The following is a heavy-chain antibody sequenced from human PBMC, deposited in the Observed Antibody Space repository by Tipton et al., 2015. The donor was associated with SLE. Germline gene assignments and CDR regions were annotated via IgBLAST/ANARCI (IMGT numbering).Heavy chain of an antibody. CDR2: TYNNDRT. V-gene: IGHV4-59*08. D-gene: IGHD2-2*01. J-gene: IGHJ4*02. CDR1: GVSIRRHY. CDR3: VVCSPSSCSYFDY. Sequence: TLSLTCTVSGVSIRRHYWSWIRLSPGKGLEWIVYTYNNDRTKYNPSLESRVSLSVDASKDQFSLKLSSVTAADTAVYYCVVCSPSSCSYFDYWGQGRLVTVSS.